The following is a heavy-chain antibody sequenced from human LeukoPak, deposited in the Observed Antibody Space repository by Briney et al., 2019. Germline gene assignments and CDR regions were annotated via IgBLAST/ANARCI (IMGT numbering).Heavy chain of an antibody. J-gene: IGHJ6*02. V-gene: IGHV3-7*03. Sequence: PGGSLRLSCAASGFTFSSYWMNWARQAPGKGLEWVASINHNGNVNYYVDSVKGRFTISRDNAKNSLYLQMHSLRAEDTAVYYCARDGTRYCSSTSCYSGYYFYGMDVWGQGTTVTVSS. D-gene: IGHD2-2*02. CDR3: ARDGTRYCSSTSCYSGYYFYGMDV. CDR2: INHNGNVN. CDR1: GFTFSSYW.